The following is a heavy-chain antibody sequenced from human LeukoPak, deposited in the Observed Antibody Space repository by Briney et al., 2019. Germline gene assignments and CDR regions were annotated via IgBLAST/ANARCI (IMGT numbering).Heavy chain of an antibody. CDR2: ISYDGSNK. V-gene: IGHV3-30-3*01. D-gene: IGHD6-19*01. CDR1: GFTFSSYA. J-gene: IGHJ6*02. CDR3: AREAGYSSGWYFSHGKYYYYGMDV. Sequence: PGGSLRLSCAASGFTFSSYAMHWVRQAPGRGLEWVAVISYDGSNKYYADSVKGRFTISRDNSKNTLYLQMNSLRAEDTAVYYCAREAGYSSGWYFSHGKYYYYGMDVWGQGTTVTVSS.